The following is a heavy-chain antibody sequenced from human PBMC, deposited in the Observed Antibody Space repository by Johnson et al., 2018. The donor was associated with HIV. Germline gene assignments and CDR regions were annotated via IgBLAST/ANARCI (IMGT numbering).Heavy chain of an antibody. Sequence: QMQLVESGGGLVQPGGSLRLSCAASGFTFSYYGIHWVRQAPGKGLEWVAVISYAGSDKYYSDSVKGRFTISRDNSKNTLYLQMNSLRAEDTAVYYCATPQEGYSAFDIWGQGTMVTVSS. CDR3: ATPQEGYSAFDI. V-gene: IGHV3-30*03. D-gene: IGHD2-15*01. J-gene: IGHJ3*02. CDR1: GFTFSYYG. CDR2: ISYAGSDK.